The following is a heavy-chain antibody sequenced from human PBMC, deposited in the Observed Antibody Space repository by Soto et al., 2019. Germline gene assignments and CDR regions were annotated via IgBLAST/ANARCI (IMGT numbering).Heavy chain of an antibody. J-gene: IGHJ3*02. D-gene: IGHD3-10*01. Sequence: GGSLRLSCAASGFTFSDYYMSWIRQAPGKGLEWVSYISSSGSTIYYADSVKGRFTISRDNAKNSLYLQMNSLRAEDTAVYYCASGIVLLWFGESHYDAFDIWGQGTMVTVSS. CDR2: ISSSGSTI. V-gene: IGHV3-11*01. CDR1: GFTFSDYY. CDR3: ASGIVLLWFGESHYDAFDI.